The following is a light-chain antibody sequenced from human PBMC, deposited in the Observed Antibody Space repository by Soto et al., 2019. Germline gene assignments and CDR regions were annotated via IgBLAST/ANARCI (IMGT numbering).Light chain of an antibody. CDR2: DVS. Sequence: QSVLTQPASVSGSPGQSITISCTGTSSDVGGYNYVSWYQQHPGKAPKLMIYDVSNRPSGVSNRFSGSKSGNTASLTISGLQVEDEADYYCSSYTSSSTLLVVFGGGTKLTVL. CDR1: SSDVGGYNY. CDR3: SSYTSSSTLLVV. V-gene: IGLV2-14*01. J-gene: IGLJ2*01.